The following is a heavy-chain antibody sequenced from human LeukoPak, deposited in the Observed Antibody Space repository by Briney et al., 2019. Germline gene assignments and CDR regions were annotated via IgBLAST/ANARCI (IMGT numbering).Heavy chain of an antibody. CDR2: ISWNSGSI. Sequence: GGSLRLSCAASGFTFDDYAMHWVRQAPGKGLEWVSGISWNSGSIGYADSVKGRFTVSRDNAKNSLYLQMNSLRAEDTALYYCAKDRQWLVRHGYFDYWGQGTLVTVSS. D-gene: IGHD6-19*01. CDR1: GFTFDDYA. CDR3: AKDRQWLVRHGYFDY. V-gene: IGHV3-9*01. J-gene: IGHJ4*02.